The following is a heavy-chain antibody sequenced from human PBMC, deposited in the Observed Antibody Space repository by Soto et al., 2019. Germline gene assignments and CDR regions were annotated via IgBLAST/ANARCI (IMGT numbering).Heavy chain of an antibody. V-gene: IGHV3-49*03. CDR2: IRSKAYGGTT. D-gene: IGHD3-9*01. Sequence: PGGSLRLSCTASGFTFGDYAMSWFRQAPGKGLEWVGFIRSKAYGGTTEYAASVKGRFTISRDDSKSIAYLQMNSLKTEDTAVYYCTRYFDGLFPRDDDAFDIWGQGTMVTVSS. J-gene: IGHJ3*02. CDR1: GFTFGDYA. CDR3: TRYFDGLFPRDDDAFDI.